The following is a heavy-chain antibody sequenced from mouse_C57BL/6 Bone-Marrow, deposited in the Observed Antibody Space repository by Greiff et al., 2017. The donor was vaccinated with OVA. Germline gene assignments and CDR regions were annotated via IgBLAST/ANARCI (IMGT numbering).Heavy chain of an antibody. Sequence: QVQLQQPGAELVMPGASVKLSCKASGYTFTSYWMHWVKPRPGQGLEWIGEIDPSDSYTNYNQKFKGKSTLTVDKSSSTAYMQLSSLTSEDSAVYYCAREGGTGPFAYWGQGTLVTVSA. CDR2: IDPSDSYT. CDR1: GYTFTSYW. D-gene: IGHD4-1*01. J-gene: IGHJ3*01. CDR3: AREGGTGPFAY. V-gene: IGHV1-69*01.